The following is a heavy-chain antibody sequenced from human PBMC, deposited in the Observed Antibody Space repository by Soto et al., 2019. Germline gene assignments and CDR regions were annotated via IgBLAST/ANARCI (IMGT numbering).Heavy chain of an antibody. CDR1: GYTFTSYY. CDR2: INPSGGST. J-gene: IGHJ6*02. D-gene: IGHD7-27*01. Sequence: GASVKVSCKASGYTFTSYYMHWVRQAPGQGLEWMGIINPSGGSTSYAQKFQGRVTMTRDTSTSTVYMELSSLRSEDTAVYYCAMEGAPIETGDVDYYGMDVWGQGTTVTVSS. CDR3: AMEGAPIETGDVDYYGMDV. V-gene: IGHV1-46*01.